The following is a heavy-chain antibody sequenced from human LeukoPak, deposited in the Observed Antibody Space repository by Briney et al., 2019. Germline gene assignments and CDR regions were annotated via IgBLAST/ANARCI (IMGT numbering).Heavy chain of an antibody. CDR2: ITVSTSYI. V-gene: IGHV3-21*01. CDR1: GFTFSTYS. J-gene: IGHJ2*01. Sequence: PGGSLRLSCAASGFTFSTYSMNWVRQAPGKGLEWVSSITVSTSYIYYADSVRGRFTISRDNAKNSLYLQMNSLRAEDTAVYYCARLAYCGGDRYWFDLWGRGTLVTISS. D-gene: IGHD2-21*02. CDR3: ARLAYCGGDRYWFDL.